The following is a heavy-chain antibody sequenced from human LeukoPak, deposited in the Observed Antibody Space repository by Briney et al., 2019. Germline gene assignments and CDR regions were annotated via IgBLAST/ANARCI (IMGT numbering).Heavy chain of an antibody. CDR3: AKDITPFQLPENGDAFDI. V-gene: IGHV3-48*03. D-gene: IGHD2-2*01. CDR1: GFTFSSYE. CDR2: ISSSGSTI. Sequence: SGGSLRLSCAASGFTFSSYEMNWVRQAPGKGLEWVSYISSSGSTIYYADSVRGRFTISRDNAKNSLYLQMNSLRAEDMALYYCAKDITPFQLPENGDAFDIWGQGTMVTVSS. J-gene: IGHJ3*02.